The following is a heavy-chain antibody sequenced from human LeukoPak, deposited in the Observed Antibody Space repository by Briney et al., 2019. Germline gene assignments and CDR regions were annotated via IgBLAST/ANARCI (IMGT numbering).Heavy chain of an antibody. CDR3: VRLSVVSPHRYFDF. CDR2: IYDTGST. D-gene: IGHD4-23*01. CDR1: GDSLSGYI. Sequence: PSETLSLTCTVSGDSLSGYIWSWIRQPPGKGLEWIAYIYDTGSTNYNPSLKSRVTISLGTSKNQYSLRLTSVTAADTAVYYCVRLSVVSPHRYFDFWGRGTLVTVSS. V-gene: IGHV4-59*08. J-gene: IGHJ2*01.